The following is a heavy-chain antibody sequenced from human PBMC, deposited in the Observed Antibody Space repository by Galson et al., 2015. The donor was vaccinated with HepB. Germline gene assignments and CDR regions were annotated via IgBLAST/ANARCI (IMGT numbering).Heavy chain of an antibody. CDR3: AKDFWSGFPTNYFDY. V-gene: IGHV3-30*18. Sequence: SLRLSCAASGFTFSSYGMHWVRQAPGKGLEWVTAISYDGSNKYYADSVKGRFTTSRDNSKNTLYLQMNSLRAEDTAVYYCAKDFWSGFPTNYFDYWGQGTLVTVSS. CDR1: GFTFSSYG. D-gene: IGHD3-3*01. J-gene: IGHJ4*02. CDR2: ISYDGSNK.